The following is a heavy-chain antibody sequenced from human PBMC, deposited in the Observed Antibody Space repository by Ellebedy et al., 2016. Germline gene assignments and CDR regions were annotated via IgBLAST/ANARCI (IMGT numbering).Heavy chain of an antibody. V-gene: IGHV4-30-2*03. CDR3: AREGGSYGYDAFDI. CDR2: IYHSGST. Sequence: SQTLSLTCAVSGGSISSGGYSWSWIRQPPGKGLEWIGSIYHSGSTYYNPSLKSRVTISVDTSKNQFSLKLSSVTAADTAVYYCAREGGSYGYDAFDIWGQGTMVTVSS. J-gene: IGHJ3*02. D-gene: IGHD5-18*01. CDR1: GGSISSGGYS.